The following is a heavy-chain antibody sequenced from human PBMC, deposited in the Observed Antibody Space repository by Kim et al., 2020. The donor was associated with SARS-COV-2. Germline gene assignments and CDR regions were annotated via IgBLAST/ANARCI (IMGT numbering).Heavy chain of an antibody. D-gene: IGHD6-19*01. V-gene: IGHV3-9*01. CDR1: GFTFGDYA. CDR3: AKESSGWSPTMYGMDV. CDR2: ISWNSGSI. J-gene: IGHJ6*02. Sequence: GGSLRLSCAASGFTFGDYAMHWVRQAPGKGLEWVSGISWNSGSIGYADSVKGRFTISRDNAKNSLYLQMNSLRAEDTALYYCAKESSGWSPTMYGMDVWGQGTTVTVSS.